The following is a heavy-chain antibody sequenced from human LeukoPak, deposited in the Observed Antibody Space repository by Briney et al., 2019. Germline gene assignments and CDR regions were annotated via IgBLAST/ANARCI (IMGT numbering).Heavy chain of an antibody. CDR3: ARFHARGYSGYEPTPDY. D-gene: IGHD5-12*01. CDR2: IYPGDSDT. J-gene: IGHJ4*02. Sequence: GESLKISCKGSGYSFTSYWIGWVRQMPGKGLEWMGIIYPGDSDTRYSPSFQGQVTISADKSISTAYLQWTSLKASDTAMYYCARFHARGYSGYEPTPDYWGQGTLVTVSS. CDR1: GYSFTSYW. V-gene: IGHV5-51*01.